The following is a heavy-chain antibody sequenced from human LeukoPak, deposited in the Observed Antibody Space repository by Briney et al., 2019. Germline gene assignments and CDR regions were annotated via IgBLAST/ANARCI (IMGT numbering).Heavy chain of an antibody. J-gene: IGHJ3*02. CDR1: GGSISSSSYY. V-gene: IGHV4-39*07. CDR3: AKDPARITIFGVVIIGDAFDI. Sequence: SETLSLTCTVSGGSISSSSYYWGWIRQPPGKGLEWIGSIYYSGSTYYNPSLKSRVTISVDTSKNQFSLKLSSVTAADTAVYYCAKDPARITIFGVVIIGDAFDIWGQGTMVTVSS. D-gene: IGHD3-3*01. CDR2: IYYSGST.